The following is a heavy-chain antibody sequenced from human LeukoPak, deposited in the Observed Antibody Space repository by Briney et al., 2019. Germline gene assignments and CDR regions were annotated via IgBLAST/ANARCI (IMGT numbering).Heavy chain of an antibody. CDR1: GFTFSDYY. D-gene: IGHD3-10*01. V-gene: IGHV3-11*01. J-gene: IGHJ3*02. Sequence: GGSLRLSCAASGFTFSDYYMSWIRQAPGKGLEWVSYISSSGSTIYYADSVKGRFTISRDNAKNSLYLQMNSLRAEGTAVYYCARDPVWFGELMAAFDIWGQGTMVTVSS. CDR2: ISSSGSTI. CDR3: ARDPVWFGELMAAFDI.